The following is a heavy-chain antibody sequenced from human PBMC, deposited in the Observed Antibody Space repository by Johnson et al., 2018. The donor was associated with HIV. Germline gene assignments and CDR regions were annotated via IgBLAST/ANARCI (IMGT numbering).Heavy chain of an antibody. V-gene: IGHV3-30*02. CDR2: IRFDGSNK. J-gene: IGHJ3*02. D-gene: IGHD3-16*01. CDR3: TTFNSQMGEDVFDI. Sequence: QVQLVESGGGVVQPGRSLRLSCAASGFTFSSYAMHWVRQAPGKGLEWVAFIRFDGSNKYYADSVKGRFTISRDNSKNTLFLQMNGLRVEDTAIYYCTTFNSQMGEDVFDIWGQGTMVTVSS. CDR1: GFTFSSYA.